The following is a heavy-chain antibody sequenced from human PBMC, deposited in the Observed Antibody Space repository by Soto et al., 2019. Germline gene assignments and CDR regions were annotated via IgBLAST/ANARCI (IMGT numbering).Heavy chain of an antibody. D-gene: IGHD3-22*01. CDR1: GFTFSSYG. Sequence: QVQLVESGGGVVQPGRSLRLSCAASGFTFSSYGMHWVRQAPGKGLEWVAVISYDGSDKYYADSVKGRFTISRDNSKNTLYLQMNCLRAEDTAVYYCAKAGDSSGYTFDYWGQGTLVTVSS. CDR3: AKAGDSSGYTFDY. V-gene: IGHV3-30*18. CDR2: ISYDGSDK. J-gene: IGHJ4*02.